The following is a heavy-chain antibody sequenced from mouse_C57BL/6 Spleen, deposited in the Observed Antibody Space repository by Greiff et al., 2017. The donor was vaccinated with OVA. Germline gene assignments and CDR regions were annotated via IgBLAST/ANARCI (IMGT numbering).Heavy chain of an antibody. V-gene: IGHV1-55*01. D-gene: IGHD1-1*02. CDR2: IYPGSGST. CDR3: ASKGLLYYYAMDY. J-gene: IGHJ4*01. Sequence: VQLQQPGAELVKPGASVKMSCKASGYTFTSYWITWVKQRPGQGLEWIGDIYPGSGSTNYNEQFKSKATLTVDTSSSTAYMHLSSLTSEDSAVYYCASKGLLYYYAMDYWGQGTSVTVSS. CDR1: GYTFTSYW.